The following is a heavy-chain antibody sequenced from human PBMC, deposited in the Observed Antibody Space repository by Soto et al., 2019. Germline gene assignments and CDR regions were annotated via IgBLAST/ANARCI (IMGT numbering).Heavy chain of an antibody. Sequence: PGVSLKVSCQGSGYRFTSYWSGLARTLPGKGLEWMGIIYPGDSDTRYSPSFQGQVTISADKSISTAYLQWSSLKASDTAVYYCARDKVGYYDGSAYYRVSVPPDYYYAMDVWGQGTTVTVSS. J-gene: IGHJ6*02. CDR1: GYRFTSYW. CDR2: IYPGDSDT. CDR3: ARDKVGYYDGSAYYRVSVPPDYYYAMDV. D-gene: IGHD3-22*01. V-gene: IGHV5-51*01.